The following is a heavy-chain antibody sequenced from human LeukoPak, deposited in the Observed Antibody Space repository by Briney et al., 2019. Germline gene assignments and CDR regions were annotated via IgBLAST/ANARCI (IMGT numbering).Heavy chain of an antibody. D-gene: IGHD2-15*01. J-gene: IGHJ6*03. CDR2: ISGSGGST. CDR3: AKETLSIVVEVAAWSPKGYMDV. CDR1: GFTFSSYA. Sequence: GGSMRLSCAASGFTFSSYAMSWVRQAPGKGLEWVSAISGSGGSTYYADSVKGRFTISRDNSKNTLYLQMNSLRAEDMAVYYCAKETLSIVVEVAAWSPKGYMDVWGKGTTVTVSS. V-gene: IGHV3-23*01.